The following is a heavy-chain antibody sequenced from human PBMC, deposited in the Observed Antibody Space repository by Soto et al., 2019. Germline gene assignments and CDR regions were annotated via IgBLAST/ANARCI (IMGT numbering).Heavy chain of an antibody. D-gene: IGHD6-13*01. CDR2: VYNSGST. Sequence: PETLSLTCTVSGGSISSNYWTWIRQPPGKGLEWIGYVYNSGSTNYNPSLKSRVTISEDTSKSQFPLKVNSMTAADTAVYYCARYRREAVAGYTLDNWGQGILVTVSS. V-gene: IGHV4-59*01. CDR3: ARYRREAVAGYTLDN. J-gene: IGHJ4*02. CDR1: GGSISSNY.